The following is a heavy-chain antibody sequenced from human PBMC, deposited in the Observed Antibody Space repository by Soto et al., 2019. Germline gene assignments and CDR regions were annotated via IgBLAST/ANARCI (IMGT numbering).Heavy chain of an antibody. CDR2: ISAYNGNT. Sequence: ASVKVSCKASGYTFTSYGISWVRQAPGKGLEWMGWISAYNGNTNYAQKLQGRVTMTTDTSTSTAYMELSSLRSEDTAIYYCARDRYGVPRGDYFDSWGQGILVTVSS. D-gene: IGHD4-17*01. CDR3: ARDRYGVPRGDYFDS. J-gene: IGHJ4*02. CDR1: GYTFTSYG. V-gene: IGHV1-18*01.